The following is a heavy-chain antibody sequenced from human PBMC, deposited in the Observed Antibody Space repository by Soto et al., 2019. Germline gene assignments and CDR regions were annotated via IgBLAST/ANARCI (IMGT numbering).Heavy chain of an antibody. CDR2: INSDGSST. CDR1: GFTFSSYW. D-gene: IGHD3-16*02. V-gene: IGHV3-74*01. CDR3: ARDMDYDYIWGSYRYSPLDY. Sequence: EVQLVESGGGLVQPGGSLRLSCAASGFTFSSYWMHWVRQAPGKGLVWVSRINSDGSSTSYADSVKGRFTISRDNAKNTLYLQMNSLRAEDTAVYYCARDMDYDYIWGSYRYSPLDYWGQGTLVTVSS. J-gene: IGHJ4*02.